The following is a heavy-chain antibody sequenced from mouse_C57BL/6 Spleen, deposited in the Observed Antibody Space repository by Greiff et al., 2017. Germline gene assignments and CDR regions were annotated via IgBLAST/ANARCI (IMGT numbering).Heavy chain of an antibody. CDR1: GYTFTSYW. V-gene: IGHV1-69*01. Sequence: VQLQQPRAELVMPGASVKLSCKASGYTFTSYWMHWVKQRPGQGLEWIGEIDPSDSYTNYNQKFKGKSTLTVDKSSSTAYMQLSSLTSEDSEVYSCEKKGGAEDTGHLGDWGKGTTLTV. CDR2: IDPSDSYT. J-gene: IGHJ2*01. D-gene: IGHD3-3*01. CDR3: EKKGGAEDTGHLGD.